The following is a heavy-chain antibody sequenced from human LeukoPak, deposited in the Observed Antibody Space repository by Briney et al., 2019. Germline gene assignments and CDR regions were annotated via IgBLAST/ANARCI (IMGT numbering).Heavy chain of an antibody. J-gene: IGHJ1*01. CDR1: GFTFRRYG. D-gene: IGHD3-22*01. CDR3: ATYYYDSGGLHFHH. CDR2: ISSNGGRT. Sequence: GGSLRLSCAASGFTFRRYGMHWVRQAPGKGLEYVSAISSNGGRTYYANSVKGSFTISRDISRNTLYLQMGSLRAEDMAVYYCATYYYDSGGLHFHHWGQGTLVTVSS. V-gene: IGHV3-64*01.